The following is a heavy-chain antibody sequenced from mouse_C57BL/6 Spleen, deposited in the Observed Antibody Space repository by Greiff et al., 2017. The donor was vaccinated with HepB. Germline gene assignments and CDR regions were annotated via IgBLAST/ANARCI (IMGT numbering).Heavy chain of an antibody. CDR3: AAHYYYGSSPWYFDV. V-gene: IGHV2-5*01. D-gene: IGHD1-1*01. Sequence: QVRLKQSGPGLVQPSQSLSITCTVSGFSLTSYGVHWVRQSPGKGLEWLGVIWRGGSTDYNAAFMSRLSITKDNSKSQVFFKMNSLQADDTAIYYCAAHYYYGSSPWYFDVWGTGTTVTVSS. CDR1: GFSLTSYG. CDR2: IWRGGST. J-gene: IGHJ1*03.